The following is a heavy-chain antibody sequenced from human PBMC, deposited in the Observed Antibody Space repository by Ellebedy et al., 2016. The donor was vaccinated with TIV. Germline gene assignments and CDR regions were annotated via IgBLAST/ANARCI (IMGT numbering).Heavy chain of an antibody. CDR1: GFTFSNYW. J-gene: IGHJ4*02. CDR3: ARSSYPYYFDY. Sequence: GESLKISXAASGFTFSNYWMHWVRQAPGKGLVWVSLIHGDGGDTTYADSGKGRFTISRDNAKNTLYLQMNNLRPEYTAVYYCARSSYPYYFDYWGQGTQVTVSS. V-gene: IGHV3-74*03. CDR2: IHGDGGDT.